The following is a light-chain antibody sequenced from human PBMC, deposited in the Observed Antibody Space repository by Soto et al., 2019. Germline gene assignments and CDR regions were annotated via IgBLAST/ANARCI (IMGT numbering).Light chain of an antibody. CDR2: GAS. CDR1: QSVSSSH. CDR3: HQYDSWT. V-gene: IGKV3-20*01. Sequence: EIVLTQSPGTLSLSPGERATLSCRASQSVSSSHLAWYQQKPGQAPRLLISGASSRATGIPDRLTGSGSGTDFTLTISRLEPEDFAVYYCHQYDSWTFGQGTKVDIK. J-gene: IGKJ1*01.